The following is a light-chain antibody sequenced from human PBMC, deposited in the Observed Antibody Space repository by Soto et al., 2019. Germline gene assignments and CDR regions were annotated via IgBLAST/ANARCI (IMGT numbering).Light chain of an antibody. CDR2: EVS. Sequence: QSVLTQPVSVSGSTGQSITISCTGTSSDVGGYDYVSWYQLHPGKAPKLMVFEVSNRPSGVSYRFSGSKSGNTASLTISGLQAEDEADYFCSSYSISTAYLFGTGTKVTV. CDR3: SSYSISTAYL. J-gene: IGLJ1*01. V-gene: IGLV2-14*01. CDR1: SSDVGGYDY.